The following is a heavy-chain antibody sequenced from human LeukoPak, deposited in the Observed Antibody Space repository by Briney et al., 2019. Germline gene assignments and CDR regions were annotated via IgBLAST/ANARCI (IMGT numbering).Heavy chain of an antibody. CDR2: IIPIFGTA. CDR3: ARERSSGWSPFDY. CDR1: GGTFSSYA. Sequence: GASVKVSCKASGGTFSSYAISWVRQAPGQGLEWMGGIIPIFGTANYAQKFQGRVTITADESTSTAYMELCSLRSEDTAVYYCARERSSGWSPFDYWGQGTLVTVSS. D-gene: IGHD6-19*01. V-gene: IGHV1-69*13. J-gene: IGHJ4*02.